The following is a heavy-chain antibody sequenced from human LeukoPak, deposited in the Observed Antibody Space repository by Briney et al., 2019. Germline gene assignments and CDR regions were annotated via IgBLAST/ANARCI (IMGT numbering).Heavy chain of an antibody. V-gene: IGHV1-69*06. D-gene: IGHD2-15*01. CDR2: IIPIFGTA. Sequence: SVKVSCKASGGTFSSYAISWVRQAPGQGLEWMGGIIPIFGTANYAQKFQGRVTITADKSTSTAYMELSSLRSEDTAVYYCARDQGYCSGGSCYPREYDYYYGMDVWGKGTTVTVSS. CDR3: ARDQGYCSGGSCYPREYDYYYGMDV. J-gene: IGHJ6*04. CDR1: GGTFSSYA.